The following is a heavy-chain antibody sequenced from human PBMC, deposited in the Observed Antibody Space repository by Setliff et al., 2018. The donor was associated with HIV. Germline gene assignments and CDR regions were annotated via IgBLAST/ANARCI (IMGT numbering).Heavy chain of an antibody. D-gene: IGHD3-3*01. Sequence: KPGGSLRLSCAASGFTFSSYSMNWVRQAPGKGLEWVSSISSRSSYIYYADSVKGRFTISRDNVKNSLYLQMNSLRAEDTAVYYCARDEKVGWDFWSGYQWDYYYMDVWGKGTTVTVSS. CDR2: ISSRSSYI. CDR3: ARDEKVGWDFWSGYQWDYYYMDV. V-gene: IGHV3-21*01. CDR1: GFTFSSYS. J-gene: IGHJ6*03.